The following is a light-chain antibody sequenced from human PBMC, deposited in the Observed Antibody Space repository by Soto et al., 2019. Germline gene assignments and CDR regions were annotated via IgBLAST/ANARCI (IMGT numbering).Light chain of an antibody. Sequence: EIVMTQSPGTLSVSPGERATLSCRASQSISGNLVWYQQEPGQAPRLLIYGASTRATGIPARFSGSGSGTEFTLTISSLQSEDFAVYYCQQYNNWPPAWTFGQGTKVDIK. V-gene: IGKV3-15*01. CDR2: GAS. CDR3: QQYNNWPPAWT. J-gene: IGKJ1*01. CDR1: QSISGN.